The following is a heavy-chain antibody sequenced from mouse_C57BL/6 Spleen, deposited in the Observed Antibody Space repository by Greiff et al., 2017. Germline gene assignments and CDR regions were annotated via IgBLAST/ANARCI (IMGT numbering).Heavy chain of an antibody. V-gene: IGHV1-26*01. CDR2: INPNNGGT. CDR1: GYTFTDYY. Sequence: EVQLQQSGPELVKPGASVKISCKASGYTFTDYYMNWVKQSHGKSLEWIGDINPNNGGTSYNQKFKGKATLTVDKSSSTAYMEPRSLTSEDSAVYYCARTGTRDFCAYWGQGTLVTVSA. J-gene: IGHJ3*01. CDR3: ARTGTRDFCAY. D-gene: IGHD4-1*01.